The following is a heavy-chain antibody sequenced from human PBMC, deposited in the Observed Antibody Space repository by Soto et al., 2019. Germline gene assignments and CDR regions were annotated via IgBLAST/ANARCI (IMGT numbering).Heavy chain of an antibody. CDR2: IKSKTDGGTT. CDR3: TTDSQGALLYYYSGMDV. J-gene: IGHJ6*02. Sequence: GGSLRLSCAASGFTFGSYVMHWVRQAPGKGLEWVGRIKSKTDGGTTDYAAPVKGRFTISRDDSKNTLYLQMNSLKTEDTAVYYCTTDSQGALLYYYSGMDVWGQGTTVTVSS. CDR1: GFTFGSYV. V-gene: IGHV3-15*07. D-gene: IGHD2-15*01.